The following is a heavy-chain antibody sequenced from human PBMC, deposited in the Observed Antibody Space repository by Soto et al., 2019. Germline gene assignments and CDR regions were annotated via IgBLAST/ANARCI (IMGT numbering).Heavy chain of an antibody. Sequence: GGSLRLSCAASGFSLTYAWMNWVRQPPGKGLEWVGRIRSKTDGGTTDYAAPVKGRFTISRDDSKNTLYLQMNSLKTEDTAVYYCTLTPCLYCGADWWGQGALVTVSS. CDR2: IRSKTDGGTT. J-gene: IGHJ4*02. V-gene: IGHV3-15*07. D-gene: IGHD2-21*01. CDR1: GFSLTYAW. CDR3: TLTPCLYCGADW.